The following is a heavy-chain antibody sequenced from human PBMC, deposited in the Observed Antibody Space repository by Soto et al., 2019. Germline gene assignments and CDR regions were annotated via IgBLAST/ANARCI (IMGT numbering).Heavy chain of an antibody. CDR2: IDSCGNT. CDR1: GFTVSNNY. J-gene: IGHJ1*01. D-gene: IGHD4-17*01. V-gene: IGHV3-66*01. Sequence: EVHLVESGGGLVLPGGSLRLSCAASGFTVSNNYMSWVRQSPGKGLERDSLIDSCGNTNYADSVKGRFTISRDSSTSPLFLHMNSLGAEDTAMFYCAVFLPTVQTPGTQWGEGSLVLVCS. CDR3: AVFLPTVQTPGTQ.